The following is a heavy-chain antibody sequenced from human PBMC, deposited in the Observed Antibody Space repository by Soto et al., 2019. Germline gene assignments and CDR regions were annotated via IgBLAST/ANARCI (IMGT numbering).Heavy chain of an antibody. CDR3: ASRNHVLRYFDWPVDPIDY. D-gene: IGHD3-9*01. J-gene: IGHJ4*02. Sequence: SETLSLTCTVSGCSISSSSYYWGWIRQPPGKGLEWIGSIYYSGSTYYNPSLKSRVTISVDTSKNQFSLKLSSVTAADTAVYYCASRNHVLRYFDWPVDPIDYWGQGTLVTVSS. CDR1: GCSISSSSYY. V-gene: IGHV4-39*01. CDR2: IYYSGST.